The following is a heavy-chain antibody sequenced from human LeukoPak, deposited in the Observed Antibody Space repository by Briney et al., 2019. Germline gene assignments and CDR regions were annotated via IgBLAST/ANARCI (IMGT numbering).Heavy chain of an antibody. J-gene: IGHJ4*02. D-gene: IGHD6-13*01. Sequence: SETLSLTCAVYGGSFSGYYWSWIRQPPGKGLEWIGEINHSGSTNYNPSLKSRVTISVDTSKNQFSLKLSSVTAADTAVYYCALISSSWLRAPNDYWGQGTLVTVSS. V-gene: IGHV4-34*01. CDR1: GGSFSGYY. CDR2: INHSGST. CDR3: ALISSSWLRAPNDY.